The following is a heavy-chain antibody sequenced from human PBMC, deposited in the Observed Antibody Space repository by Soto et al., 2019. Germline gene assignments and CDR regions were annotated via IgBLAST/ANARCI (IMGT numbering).Heavy chain of an antibody. CDR2: STPILGTA. V-gene: IGHV1-69*01. J-gene: IGHJ6*02. D-gene: IGHD1-7*01. CDR1: GDTFTGHA. CDR3: ARLRLELEGANLPLRFGLNV. Sequence: QVQLVQSGAEVKKPGSSVRVSCKASGDTFTGHAITWVRQAPAQGLEWLGVSTPILGTANYAANFQGRVTITADDSASTDLLDLSSLKFDDTAVYYCARLRLELEGANLPLRFGLNVWGQGTTVTVSS.